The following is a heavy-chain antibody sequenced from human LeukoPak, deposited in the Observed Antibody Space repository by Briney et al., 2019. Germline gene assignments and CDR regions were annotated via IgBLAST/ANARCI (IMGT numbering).Heavy chain of an antibody. V-gene: IGHV3-30*18. D-gene: IGHD1-26*01. CDR2: ISEDGSIK. CDR1: GFAFSSCG. CDR3: AKEVGARDAFDI. J-gene: IGHJ3*02. Sequence: PGGSLRPSCAASGFAFSSCGIHWVRQAPGKGLEWVALISEDGSIKFYADSVKGRFTISGDNSKNTLYLQMNSLRAEDTAVYYCAKEVGARDAFDIWGQGTLVTVSP.